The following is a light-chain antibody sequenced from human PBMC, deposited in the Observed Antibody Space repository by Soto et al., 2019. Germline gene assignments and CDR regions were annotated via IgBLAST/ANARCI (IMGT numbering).Light chain of an antibody. CDR2: EIS. J-gene: IGLJ2*01. CDR3: SSYTSSGTVV. Sequence: QSALTQPPSVSGSPGQSVTISCTGTSSDVGSYNRVSWYQQPPGTAPKLMIYEISNRPSGVPDRFSGSKSGNTASLTISGLQAEDEDDYYCSSYTSSGTVVFGGGTKLTVL. CDR1: SSDVGSYNR. V-gene: IGLV2-18*02.